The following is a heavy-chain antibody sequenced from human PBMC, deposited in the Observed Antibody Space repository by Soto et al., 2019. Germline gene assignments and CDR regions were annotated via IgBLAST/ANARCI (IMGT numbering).Heavy chain of an antibody. Sequence: QIQLVQSGGEVKKPGASVNLSCEASGYIFNGYGISWVRQAPGQGLEWMGWISPYNGHTEYSQSLQGRLTVTADTSTTTVYMEGRSLRSDVTAVYYCGRGGSGYHTGRGFAGAMDVWGQGTTVTVSS. V-gene: IGHV1-18*04. J-gene: IGHJ6*02. CDR3: GRGGSGYHTGRGFAGAMDV. CDR2: ISPYNGHT. D-gene: IGHD3-3*01. CDR1: GYIFNGYG.